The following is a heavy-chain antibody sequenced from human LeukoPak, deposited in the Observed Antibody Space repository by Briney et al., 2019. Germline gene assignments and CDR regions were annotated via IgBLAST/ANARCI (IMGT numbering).Heavy chain of an antibody. V-gene: IGHV3-11*01. CDR3: ASRTLAYCGGDCRGAFDI. J-gene: IGHJ3*02. CDR2: ISSSGSTI. D-gene: IGHD2-21*02. Sequence: PGGSLRLSCAASGFTFSDYYMSWIRQAPGKGLEWVSYISSSGSTIYYADSVKGRFTISRDNAKNSLYLQMNSRRAEDTAVYYCASRTLAYCGGDCRGAFDIWGQGTTVTVSS. CDR1: GFTFSDYY.